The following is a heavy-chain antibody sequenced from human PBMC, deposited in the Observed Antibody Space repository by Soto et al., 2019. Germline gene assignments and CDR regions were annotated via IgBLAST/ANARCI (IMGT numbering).Heavy chain of an antibody. CDR2: ITASGGFT. CDR3: AKDPNGDYIGAFDM. D-gene: IGHD4-17*01. CDR1: GLTFNKYA. V-gene: IGHV3-23*01. Sequence: EVQVLESGGGLAQPGGSLRLSCTASGLTFNKYAFTWVRQAPGKGLEWLSSITASGGFTKYADSVKGRFTTSRDNPKNTLYLQMNSLRVEDTAVYYCAKDPNGDYIGAFDMWGQGIMVIVSS. J-gene: IGHJ3*02.